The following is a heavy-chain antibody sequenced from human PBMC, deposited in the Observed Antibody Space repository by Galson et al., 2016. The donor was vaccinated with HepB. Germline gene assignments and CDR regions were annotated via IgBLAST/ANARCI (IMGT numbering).Heavy chain of an antibody. D-gene: IGHD6-19*01. J-gene: IGHJ6*04. CDR3: ARDQSSGWYEWYGMDV. CDR1: GYTFTSYS. V-gene: IGHV1-3*01. CDR2: INPSDGNT. Sequence: SVKVSCKASGYTFTSYSMHWVRQAPGQSLEWMGWINPSDGNTKYPQKLEGRVTISRDTSTNTAYLEMRSLTSADTAIYYCARDQSSGWYEWYGMDVWGEGTTVTVSS.